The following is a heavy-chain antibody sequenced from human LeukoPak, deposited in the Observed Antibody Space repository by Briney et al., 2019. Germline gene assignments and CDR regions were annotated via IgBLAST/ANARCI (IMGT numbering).Heavy chain of an antibody. J-gene: IGHJ5*02. V-gene: IGHV4-61*05. Sequence: SETLSLTCTVFGGSISSSSYYWSWIRQPPGKGLEWIGYVYYSGSTDYNPSLKSRVTISVDTSKKQFSLKLSSVTAADTAVYYCAGNFYGSGNHNWFDPWGQGTLVTVSS. CDR1: GGSISSSSYY. CDR3: AGNFYGSGNHNWFDP. CDR2: VYYSGST. D-gene: IGHD3-10*01.